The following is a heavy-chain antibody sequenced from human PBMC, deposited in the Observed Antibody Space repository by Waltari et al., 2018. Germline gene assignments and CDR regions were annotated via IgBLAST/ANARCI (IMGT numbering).Heavy chain of an antibody. D-gene: IGHD2-15*01. V-gene: IGHV1-46*01. J-gene: IGHJ4*02. CDR3: ARETYEKDTYHVAY. CDR1: GYIFTAYH. Sequence: QVQLVQSGAELKRPGASVRVSCKASGYIFTAYHIHWGRQAPGKGLEWMGIMNPSGGSTSYAQKFQGRVSMTRDTSTSTVYMELSSLRSEDTAVYYCARETYEKDTYHVAYWGQGTLVTVSS. CDR2: MNPSGGST.